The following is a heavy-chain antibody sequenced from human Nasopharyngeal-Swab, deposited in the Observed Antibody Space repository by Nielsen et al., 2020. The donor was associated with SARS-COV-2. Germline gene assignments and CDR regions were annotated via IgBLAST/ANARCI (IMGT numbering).Heavy chain of an antibody. V-gene: IGHV3-53*01. J-gene: IGHJ4*02. CDR1: GFTVSNNY. CDR2: IYSGGST. CDR3: ASHYYDSSGYYRPRDY. D-gene: IGHD3-22*01. Sequence: GGSLRPSCAASGFTVSNNYMSWVRQAPGKGLEWVSVIYSGGSTYYADSVKGRFTISRDNSKNTLYLQMNSLRAEDTAVYYCASHYYDSSGYYRPRDYWGQGTLVTVSS.